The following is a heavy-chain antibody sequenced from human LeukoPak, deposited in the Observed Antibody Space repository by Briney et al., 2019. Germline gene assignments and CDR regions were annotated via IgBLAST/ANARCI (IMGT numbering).Heavy chain of an antibody. D-gene: IGHD2-15*01. Sequence: GGSLRLSCSASGFSFSNYAMYWVRQAPGKGLEWVANIKQGGSEKYYEDSVKGRFTISRDNAKNSLYLQMNSLRAEDTAVYYCARDFGLRCSGGTCYSVYYYGMDVWGKGTTVTVSS. CDR1: GFSFSNYA. CDR2: IKQGGSEK. CDR3: ARDFGLRCSGGTCYSVYYYGMDV. V-gene: IGHV3-7*03. J-gene: IGHJ6*04.